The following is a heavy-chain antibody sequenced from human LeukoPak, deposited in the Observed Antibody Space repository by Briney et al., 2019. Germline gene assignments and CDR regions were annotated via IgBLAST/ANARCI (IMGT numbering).Heavy chain of an antibody. CDR2: INHSGTT. V-gene: IGHV4-34*01. J-gene: IGHJ4*02. CDR3: ARHGGAAAAIDY. D-gene: IGHD6-13*01. Sequence: SETLSLTCAVYGGSFSGYYWSWIRQPPGKGLEWIGEINHSGTTYYIPSLKSRITISVDTSKNQFSLKLNSVTAADTAVYYCARHGGAAAAIDYWGQGTLVTVSS. CDR1: GGSFSGYY.